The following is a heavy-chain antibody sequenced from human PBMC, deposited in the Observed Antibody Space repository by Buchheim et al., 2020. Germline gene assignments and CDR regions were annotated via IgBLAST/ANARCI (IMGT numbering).Heavy chain of an antibody. D-gene: IGHD3-10*01. Sequence: EVQLVESGGGLVQTGGSLTLSCTASGFIFRNFAMNWVRQAPGKGLEWISFMTSGTGSVIYYADSVKGRFTISRDNAKNSLYSQMSSLRADDTAVYHCVRDKVGGSFDFWGQGT. CDR1: GFIFRNFA. V-gene: IGHV3-48*04. CDR2: MTSGTGSVI. J-gene: IGHJ4*02. CDR3: VRDKVGGSFDF.